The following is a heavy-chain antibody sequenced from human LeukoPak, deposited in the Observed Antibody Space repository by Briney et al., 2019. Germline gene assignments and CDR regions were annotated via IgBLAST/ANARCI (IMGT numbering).Heavy chain of an antibody. D-gene: IGHD3-9*01. J-gene: IGHJ4*02. V-gene: IGHV3-15*01. CDR2: IKSETADGTP. Sequence: GGSVRLSCAASGFTFSNAWMGWVRQAPGKGLGWVGRIKSETADGTPDYAEPGKGIFTSSRDDSKNTLYLQINSLKTEDTAVYYCTTELLYYDILTGYYKRGVSDYWGQGTLVTVSS. CDR1: GFTFSNAW. CDR3: TTELLYYDILTGYYKRGVSDY.